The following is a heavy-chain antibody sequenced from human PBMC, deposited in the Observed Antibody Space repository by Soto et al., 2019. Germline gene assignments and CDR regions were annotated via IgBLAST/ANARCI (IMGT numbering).Heavy chain of an antibody. J-gene: IGHJ4*02. CDR1: GGSISSGGYY. Sequence: QVQLQESGPGLVKPSQTLSLTCTVSGGSISSGGYYWSWIRQHPGKGLEWIGYIYYSGSTYYNPSLMSRVTRSVDTSKSQFSLKLSSVTAADTAVYYCAREFDSVPMIWGQGTLVTVSS. CDR3: AREFDSVPMI. V-gene: IGHV4-31*03. CDR2: IYYSGST. D-gene: IGHD3-16*01.